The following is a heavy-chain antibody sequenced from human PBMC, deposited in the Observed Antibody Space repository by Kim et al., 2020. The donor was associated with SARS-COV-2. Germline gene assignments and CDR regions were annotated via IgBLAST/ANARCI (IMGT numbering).Heavy chain of an antibody. CDR3: AGLAFYVLGSYYNRHFDH. CDR1: GGSMNSDIESYY. CDR2: YSYNGGS. J-gene: IGHJ4*02. V-gene: IGHV4-39*01. Sequence: SETLSLTCTVSGGSMNSDIESYYWAWIRQTPGNGLAWIGTYSYNGGSFYSPPLKSRLTISADTSKNQFSLMLASVTATDTAKYYCAGLAFYVLGSYYNRHFDHWGQGALVTVPS. D-gene: IGHD3-10*01.